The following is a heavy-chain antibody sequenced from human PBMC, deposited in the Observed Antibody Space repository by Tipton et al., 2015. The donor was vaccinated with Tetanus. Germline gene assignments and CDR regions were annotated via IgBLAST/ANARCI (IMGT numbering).Heavy chain of an antibody. CDR1: GFIFSNYA. Sequence: SLRLSCSVSGFIFSNYAMNWVRQAPGKGLEWVSSISSTTSYIYYADSVKGRFTISRDNAKNSLYLQMSSLRAEDTAVYYCASGSTLDYWGLGTLVTVSS. CDR3: ASGSTLDY. CDR2: ISSTTSYI. V-gene: IGHV3-21*01. D-gene: IGHD6-25*01. J-gene: IGHJ4*02.